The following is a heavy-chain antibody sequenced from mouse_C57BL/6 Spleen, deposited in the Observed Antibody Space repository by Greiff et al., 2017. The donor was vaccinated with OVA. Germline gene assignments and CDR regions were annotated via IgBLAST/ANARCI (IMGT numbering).Heavy chain of an antibody. V-gene: IGHV1-72*01. D-gene: IGHD2-1*01. CDR2: IDPNSGGT. Sequence: VKLQQPGAELVKPGASVKLSCKASGYTFTSYWMHWVKQRPGRGLEWIGRIDPNSGGTKYNEKFKSKATLTVANPSSTACMQLSSLTSEDAAVNYCAREEDIYYGNYGLAYWGQGTLVTVSA. J-gene: IGHJ3*01. CDR1: GYTFTSYW. CDR3: AREEDIYYGNYGLAY.